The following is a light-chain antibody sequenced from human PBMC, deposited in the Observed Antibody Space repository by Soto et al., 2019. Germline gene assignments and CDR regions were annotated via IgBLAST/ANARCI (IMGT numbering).Light chain of an antibody. CDR2: GAS. J-gene: IGKJ1*01. CDR3: QQQSNRTSLT. CDR1: QSVSSN. Sequence: EIVLTQSPGTLSLSPGERATLSCRASQSVSSNLAWYQQKPGQAPRLLIYGASTRATGIPARFSGSGAGTEFTLTLSSMQSQDYAVDYCQQQSNRTSLTFGQGTKVDIK. V-gene: IGKV3-15*01.